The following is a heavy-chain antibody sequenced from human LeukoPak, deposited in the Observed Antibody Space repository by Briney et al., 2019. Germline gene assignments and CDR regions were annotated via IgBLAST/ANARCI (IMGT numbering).Heavy chain of an antibody. CDR3: ARDPLTYYYDSSGYYPYYFDY. V-gene: IGHV1-69*04. CDR1: GGTFSSYA. CDR2: IIPILGIA. Sequence: SVKVSCKASGGTFSSYAISWVRQAPGQGLEWMGRIIPILGIANYAQKFQGRVTITADKSTSTAYMELSSLRSEDTAVYYCARDPLTYYYDSSGYYPYYFDYWGQGTLVTVSS. J-gene: IGHJ4*02. D-gene: IGHD3-22*01.